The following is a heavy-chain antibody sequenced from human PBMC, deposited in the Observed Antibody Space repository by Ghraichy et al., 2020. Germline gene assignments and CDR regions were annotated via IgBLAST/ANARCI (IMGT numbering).Heavy chain of an antibody. CDR1: GGSVSSGSYY. J-gene: IGHJ4*02. CDR2: IYYSGST. D-gene: IGHD4-23*01. CDR3: AREEVGGLLSY. Sequence: SETLSLTCTVSGGSVSSGSYYWSWIRQPPGKGLEWIGYIYYSGSTNYNPSLKSRVTISVDTSKNQFSLKLSSVTAADTAVYYCAREEVGGLLSYWGQGTLVTVSS. V-gene: IGHV4-61*01.